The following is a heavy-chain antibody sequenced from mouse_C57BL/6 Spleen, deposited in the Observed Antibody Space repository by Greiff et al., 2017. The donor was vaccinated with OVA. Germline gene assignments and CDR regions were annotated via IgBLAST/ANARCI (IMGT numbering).Heavy chain of an antibody. CDR3: ARDYYGPLDY. J-gene: IGHJ2*01. V-gene: IGHV1-82*01. CDR1: GYAFSSSW. D-gene: IGHD2-1*01. CDR2: IYPGDGDT. Sequence: QVQLQQSGPELVKPGASVKISCKASGYAFSSSWMNWVKQRPGKGLEWIGRIYPGDGDTNYNGKFKGKATLTADKSSSTAYMQLSSLTSEDSAVYFCARDYYGPLDYWGQGTTLTVSS.